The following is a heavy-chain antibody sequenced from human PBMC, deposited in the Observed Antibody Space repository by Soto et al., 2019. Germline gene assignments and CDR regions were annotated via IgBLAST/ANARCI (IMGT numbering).Heavy chain of an antibody. V-gene: IGHV1-3*01. D-gene: IGHD3-10*01. CDR3: ARPLLWFGEPTYAFDI. CDR2: INAGNGNT. Sequence: ASVKVSCKASGYTFTSYAMHWVRQAPGQRLEWMGWINAGNGNTKYSQKFQGRVTITRDTSASTAYMELSSLRSEDTAVYYCARPLLWFGEPTYAFDIWGQGTMVTVSS. CDR1: GYTFTSYA. J-gene: IGHJ3*02.